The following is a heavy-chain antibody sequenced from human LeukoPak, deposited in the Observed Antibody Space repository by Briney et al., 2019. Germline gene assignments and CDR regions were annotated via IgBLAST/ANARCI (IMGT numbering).Heavy chain of an antibody. CDR2: IGVSSNTI. CDR1: GFTFSSYS. D-gene: IGHD2/OR15-2a*01. J-gene: IGHJ4*02. V-gene: IGHV3-48*02. Sequence: GGSLRLSCAASGFTFSSYSMNWVRQAPGKGLEWVSYIGVSSNTIYYADFVRGRFTISRDNAKNSLYLQMSSLRDEDTAVYYCARDSSYAQDYWGQGTLVTVSS. CDR3: ARDSSYAQDY.